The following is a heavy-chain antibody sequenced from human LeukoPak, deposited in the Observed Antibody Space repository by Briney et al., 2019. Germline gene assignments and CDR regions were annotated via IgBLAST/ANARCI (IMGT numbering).Heavy chain of an antibody. CDR2: ISYDGSNK. V-gene: IGHV3-30*03. CDR1: GFTFSSYS. Sequence: GGSLRLSCAASGFTFSSYSMNWVRQAPGKGLEWVAVISYDGSNKYYADSVKGRFTISRDNSKNTLYLQMNSLRAEDTAVYYCARDSRFSLDIVVVPAAHGSYYFDYWGQGTLVTVSS. CDR3: ARDSRFSLDIVVVPAAHGSYYFDY. D-gene: IGHD2-2*01. J-gene: IGHJ4*02.